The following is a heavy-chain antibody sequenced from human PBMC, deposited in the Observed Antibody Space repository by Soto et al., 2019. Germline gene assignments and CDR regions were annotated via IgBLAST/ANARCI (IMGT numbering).Heavy chain of an antibody. CDR1: GFTFHNYW. Sequence: EGSLRLSCAASGFTFHNYWMGWVRQTPDKGLEWVANIKPDGSEKYYVDSVKGRFTISRDNAKNCLYLQMNSLRAEDTAVYYCAREAYFDYWGQETLVNVS. CDR3: AREAYFDY. V-gene: IGHV3-7*01. CDR2: IKPDGSEK. J-gene: IGHJ4*02.